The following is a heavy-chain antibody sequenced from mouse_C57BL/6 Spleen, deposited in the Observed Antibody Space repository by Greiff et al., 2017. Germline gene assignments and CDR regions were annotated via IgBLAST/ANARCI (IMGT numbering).Heavy chain of an antibody. CDR1: GYTFTSYG. V-gene: IGHV1-81*01. CDR3: ARGGDYDGAMDY. D-gene: IGHD2-4*01. Sequence: VQVVESGAELARPGASVKLSCKASGYTFTSYGISWVKQRTGQGLEWIGEIYPRSGNTYYNEKFTGKATLTADKSSSTAYMELRSLTSEDSAVYFCARGGDYDGAMDYWGQGTSVTGSS. J-gene: IGHJ4*01. CDR2: IYPRSGNT.